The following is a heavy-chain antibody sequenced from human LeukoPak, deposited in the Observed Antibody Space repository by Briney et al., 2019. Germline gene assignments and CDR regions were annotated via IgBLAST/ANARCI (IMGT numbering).Heavy chain of an antibody. CDR2: INHSGST. CDR3: ASTGSYYRSNDY. Sequence: SETLSLTCAVYGGSFSGYYWSWIRQPPGKGLEWIGEINHSGSTNYNPSLKSRVTISVDASKNQFSLKLSSVTAADTAVYYCASTGSYYRSNDYWGQGTLVTVSS. J-gene: IGHJ4*02. D-gene: IGHD1-26*01. CDR1: GGSFSGYY. V-gene: IGHV4-34*01.